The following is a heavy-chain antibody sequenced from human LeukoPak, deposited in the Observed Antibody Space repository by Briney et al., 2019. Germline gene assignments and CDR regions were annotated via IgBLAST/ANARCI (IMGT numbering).Heavy chain of an antibody. CDR1: GGSISSGGYS. CDR3: ARAVGAYCSGGSCPYFDY. V-gene: IGHV4-30-2*01. J-gene: IGHJ4*02. Sequence: SETLSLTCAVSGGSISSGGYSWSWIRQPPGKGLEWIGYIYHSGSTYYNPSLKSRVTISVDRSKNQFSLKLSSVTAADTAVDYCARAVGAYCSGGSCPYFDYWGQGTLVTVSS. D-gene: IGHD2-15*01. CDR2: IYHSGST.